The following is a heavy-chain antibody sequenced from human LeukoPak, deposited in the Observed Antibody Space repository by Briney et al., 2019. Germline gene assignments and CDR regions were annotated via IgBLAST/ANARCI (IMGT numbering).Heavy chain of an antibody. CDR3: AKDRGYNYGLCDY. CDR2: ISYDGSNK. V-gene: IGHV3-30*04. J-gene: IGHJ4*02. D-gene: IGHD5-18*01. CDR1: GFTFSSYA. Sequence: GGSLRLSCAASGFTFSSYAMHWVRQAPGKGLEWVAVISYDGSNKYYADSVKGRFTISRDNSKNTLYLQMNSLRAEDTAVYYCAKDRGYNYGLCDYWGQGTLVTVSS.